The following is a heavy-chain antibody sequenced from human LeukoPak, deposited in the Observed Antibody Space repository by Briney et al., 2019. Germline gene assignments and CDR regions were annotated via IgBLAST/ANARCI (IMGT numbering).Heavy chain of an antibody. CDR2: ISYDGSNK. J-gene: IGHJ4*02. D-gene: IGHD3-22*01. CDR3: ARGASYYDSSGYYYY. CDR1: GFTFSSYA. V-gene: IGHV3-30*04. Sequence: PGGSLRLSCAASGFTFSSYAMHWVRQAPGKGLEWVAVISYDGSNKYYADSVKGRFTISRDNSKNTLYLQMNSLRAEDTAAYYCARGASYYDSSGYYYYWGQGTLVTVSS.